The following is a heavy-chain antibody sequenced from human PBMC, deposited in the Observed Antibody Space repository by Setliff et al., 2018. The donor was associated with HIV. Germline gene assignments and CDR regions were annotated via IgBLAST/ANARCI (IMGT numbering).Heavy chain of an antibody. V-gene: IGHV4-4*07. CDR1: GGSISSYY. CDR2: IYTSGST. J-gene: IGHJ6*03. Sequence: PSETLSLTCTVSGGSISSYYWSWIRQSAGKGLEWIGRIYTSGSTNDNPSLKSRITISVDTSNNQFSLRLSSVTAADTAVYYCARDXXHYYMDVWGKGITVTVSS. CDR3: ARDXXHYYMDV.